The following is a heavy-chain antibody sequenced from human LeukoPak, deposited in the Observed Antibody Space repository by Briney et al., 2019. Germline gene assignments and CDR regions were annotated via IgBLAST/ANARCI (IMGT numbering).Heavy chain of an antibody. J-gene: IGHJ6*03. CDR1: GGSISSYY. Sequence: SETLSLTCTVSGGSISSYYWSWIRQPPGKGLEWIGYIYYSGSTNYNPSLKSRVTISVDTPKNQFSLKLSSVTAADTAVYYCARVTDMVRGVIIPYYYYMDVWGKGTTVTISS. V-gene: IGHV4-59*01. CDR2: IYYSGST. D-gene: IGHD3-10*01. CDR3: ARVTDMVRGVIIPYYYYMDV.